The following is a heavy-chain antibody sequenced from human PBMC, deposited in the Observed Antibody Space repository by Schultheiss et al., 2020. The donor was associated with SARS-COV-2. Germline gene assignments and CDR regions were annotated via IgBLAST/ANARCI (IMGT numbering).Heavy chain of an antibody. J-gene: IGHJ6*02. D-gene: IGHD4-17*01. CDR1: GGSISSYY. V-gene: IGHV4-4*07. Sequence: SETLSLTCTVSGGSISSYYWSWIRQPAGKGLEWIGRIYTSGSTNYNPSLKSRVTMSVDTSKNQLSLKMRSVTAADTAVYYCASSQDVHGDYVPMDVWGQGTTVTVSS. CDR2: IYTSGST. CDR3: ASSQDVHGDYVPMDV.